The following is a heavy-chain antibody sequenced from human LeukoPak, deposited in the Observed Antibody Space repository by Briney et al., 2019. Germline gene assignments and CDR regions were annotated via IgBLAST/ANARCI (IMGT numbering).Heavy chain of an antibody. CDR1: GFTFSTYA. CDR3: AKILADSSSGY. Sequence: PGGSLRLSCATSGFTFSTYAMTWVRQAPGKGLEWVSSISGSGRSTYYADSVKGRFTVSRDNSRNTLFLQMNSLRVEETAVYYGAKILADSSSGYWGQGTLVTVSS. D-gene: IGHD6-6*01. J-gene: IGHJ4*02. V-gene: IGHV3-23*01. CDR2: ISGSGRST.